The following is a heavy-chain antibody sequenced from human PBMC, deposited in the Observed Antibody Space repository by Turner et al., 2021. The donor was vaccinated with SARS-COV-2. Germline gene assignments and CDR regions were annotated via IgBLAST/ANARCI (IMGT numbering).Heavy chain of an antibody. V-gene: IGHV1-8*01. CDR3: ARLRYSNCYYYYYGMDV. Sequence: QVQLVQSGAEVKKTGASVKASCKASGYTFTSYDINWVRQATGQGLEWMGWMNPNGVNTDYAQKFQGRVTMTMNTAISTAYMELSSLRSEDTAVYYCARLRYSNCYYYYYGMDVWGQGTTVTVSS. D-gene: IGHD5-18*01. CDR2: MNPNGVNT. J-gene: IGHJ6*02. CDR1: GYTFTSYD.